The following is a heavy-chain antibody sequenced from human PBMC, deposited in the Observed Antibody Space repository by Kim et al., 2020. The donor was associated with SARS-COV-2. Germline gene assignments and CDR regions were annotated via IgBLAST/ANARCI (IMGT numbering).Heavy chain of an antibody. D-gene: IGHD3-3*01. J-gene: IGHJ6*02. CDR2: IYYSGST. V-gene: IGHV4-31*03. CDR1: GGSISSGGYY. CDR3: ARGWYDFWSDLGGMDV. Sequence: SGTLSLTCTVSGGSISSGGYYWSWIRQHPGKGLEWIGYIYYSGSTYYNPSLKSRVTISVDTSKNQFSLKLSSVTAADTAVYYWARGWYDFWSDLGGMDVWGQGTTVTVSS.